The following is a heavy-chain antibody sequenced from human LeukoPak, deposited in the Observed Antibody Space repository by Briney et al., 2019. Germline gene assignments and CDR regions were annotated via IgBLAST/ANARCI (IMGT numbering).Heavy chain of an antibody. V-gene: IGHV1-18*01. CDR3: ARDYRLGYSSSWYYLNWYFDL. Sequence: ASVKVSCKASGYTFTSYGISWVRQAPGQGLEWMGWISAYNGNTNYAQKLQGRVTMTTDTSTSTAYMELRSLRSDDTAVYYCARDYRLGYSSSWYYLNWYFDLWGRGTLVTVSS. D-gene: IGHD6-13*01. J-gene: IGHJ2*01. CDR1: GYTFTSYG. CDR2: ISAYNGNT.